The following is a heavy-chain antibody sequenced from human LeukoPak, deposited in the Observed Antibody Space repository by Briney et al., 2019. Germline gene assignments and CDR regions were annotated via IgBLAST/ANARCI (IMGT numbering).Heavy chain of an antibody. V-gene: IGHV3-23*01. CDR2: ISGSADST. CDR3: AKDFGGVALDY. D-gene: IGHD3-16*01. CDR1: GFTFGSYA. Sequence: ETGGSLRLSCAASGFTFGSYAMSWVRQAPGKGLDWVSAISGSADSTSYADSVEGRFTVSRDNSKNTLYLQMNSLRAEDTAVYYCAKDFGGVALDYWGQGTLVTVSS. J-gene: IGHJ4*02.